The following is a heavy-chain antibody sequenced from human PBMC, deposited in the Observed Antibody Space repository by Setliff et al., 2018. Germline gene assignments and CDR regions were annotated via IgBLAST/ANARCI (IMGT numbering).Heavy chain of an antibody. V-gene: IGHV3-30*07. CDR3: AKDGSGSYDYLDY. Sequence: LRLSCAASGFTFSSCAMHWVRQAPGKGPEWVAVISHDGGNVYNADSVKGRFTISRDNSKNTLYLQMNSLRAEDTAVYYCAKDGSGSYDYLDYWGQGTLVTVSS. CDR1: GFTFSSCA. CDR2: ISHDGGNV. J-gene: IGHJ4*02. D-gene: IGHD6-13*01.